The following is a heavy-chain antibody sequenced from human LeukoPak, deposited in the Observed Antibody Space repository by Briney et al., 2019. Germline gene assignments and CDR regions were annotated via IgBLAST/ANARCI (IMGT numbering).Heavy chain of an antibody. J-gene: IGHJ3*02. CDR1: GFTFSSYD. Sequence: GGSLRLACAASGFTFSSYDMRWVRQATGKGLEWVSAIGTAGDTYYPGSVKGRFTISRENAKNSLYLQMNSLRAGDTAVYYCAGESGVIGAFDIWGQGTMVTVSS. CDR2: IGTAGDT. D-gene: IGHD4-23*01. V-gene: IGHV3-13*01. CDR3: AGESGVIGAFDI.